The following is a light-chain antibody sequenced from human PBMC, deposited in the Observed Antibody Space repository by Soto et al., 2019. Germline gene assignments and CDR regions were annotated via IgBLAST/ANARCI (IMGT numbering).Light chain of an antibody. J-gene: IGKJ2*01. CDR1: ESVRSGY. CDR2: GTS. Sequence: EIVLTQSPGTLSLSPGERATLSCRATESVRSGYLAWYQQKPGQAPTLLLYGTSRRATGIPDRFSGSGSGTEFTLTISRLEPEDFAVYYCQQYDISLQHTFGQGTRLEIK. CDR3: QQYDISLQHT. V-gene: IGKV3-20*01.